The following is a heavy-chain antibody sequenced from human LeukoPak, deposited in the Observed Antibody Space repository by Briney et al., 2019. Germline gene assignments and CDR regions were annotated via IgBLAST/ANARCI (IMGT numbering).Heavy chain of an antibody. CDR3: ARDATTEPGTVYMDV. CDR2: ISWNSGSI. V-gene: IGHV3-9*01. Sequence: GGSLRLSCAASGFTFDDYAMHWVRQAPGKGLEWVSGISWNSGSIGYADPVKGRFTISRDNAKNSLYLQMNSLRAEDTALYFCARDATTEPGTVYMDVWGKGTTVTISS. CDR1: GFTFDDYA. D-gene: IGHD6-13*01. J-gene: IGHJ6*03.